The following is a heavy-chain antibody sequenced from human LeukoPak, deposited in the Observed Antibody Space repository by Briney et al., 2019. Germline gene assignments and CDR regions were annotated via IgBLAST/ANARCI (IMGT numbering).Heavy chain of an antibody. CDR3: ARDSAPHNYDFWSGYPNFDP. V-gene: IGHV1-46*01. J-gene: IGHJ5*02. CDR1: GYTFTSYY. CDR2: INPSGGST. Sequence: ASVKVSCKASGYTFTSYYMHWVRQAPGQGLEWMGIINPSGGSTSYAQKFQGRVTMTRDTSTSTVYMELSSLRSEDTAVYYCARDSAPHNYDFWSGYPNFDPWGQGTLVTVSS. D-gene: IGHD3-3*01.